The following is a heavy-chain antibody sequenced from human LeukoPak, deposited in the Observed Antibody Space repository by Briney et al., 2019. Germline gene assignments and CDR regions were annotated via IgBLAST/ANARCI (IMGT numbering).Heavy chain of an antibody. V-gene: IGHV3-21*01. J-gene: IGHJ4*02. Sequence: GGSLGLSCAASGFTFSSYSMNWVRQAPGKGLEWVSSISSSSGYIYYADSVKGRFTISRDNAKNSLYLQMHSLRAEDTAVYYCARDPYSSGYFDYWGQGTLVTVSS. CDR1: GFTFSSYS. CDR3: ARDPYSSGYFDY. CDR2: ISSSSGYI. D-gene: IGHD3-22*01.